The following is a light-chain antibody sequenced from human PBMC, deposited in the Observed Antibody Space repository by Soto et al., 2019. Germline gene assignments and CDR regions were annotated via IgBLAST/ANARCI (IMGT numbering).Light chain of an antibody. CDR2: EVN. J-gene: IGLJ1*01. CDR3: SSYTTSNPYV. CDR1: SSDIGDYNY. V-gene: IGLV2-14*01. Sequence: QSVLTQPASVSGSPGQSITFSCTGTSSDIGDYNYVSWYQQHPGKAPKLMIYEVNNRPSGVSNRFSGSKSGNTASLTSSGLQAEDEADYYCSSYTTSNPYVFGTGTKLTVL.